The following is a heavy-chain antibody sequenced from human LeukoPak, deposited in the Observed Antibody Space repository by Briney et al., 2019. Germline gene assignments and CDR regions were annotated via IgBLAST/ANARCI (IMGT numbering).Heavy chain of an antibody. CDR2: IKNDGSEK. CDR1: GFTFSGYW. J-gene: IGHJ4*02. Sequence: GGSLRLSCAASGFTFSGYWITCVRQAPGKGLEWVANIKNDGSEKYYVDSVKGRFTISRDNSKNVLYLQMNSLRADDTAVYHCARGSGWVDYWGQGALVTVSS. V-gene: IGHV3-7*05. CDR3: ARGSGWVDY. D-gene: IGHD6-19*01.